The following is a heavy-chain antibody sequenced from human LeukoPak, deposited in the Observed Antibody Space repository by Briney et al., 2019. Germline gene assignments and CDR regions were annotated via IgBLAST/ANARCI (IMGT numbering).Heavy chain of an antibody. Sequence: GGSLRLSCVASGFTFSSHGMNWVRQAPGKGLEWVSGITSGTRTYYADSVRGRFTISRDNFKSTLSLQMNSLRAEDTAIYYCATYRQVLLPFESWGQGTLVTVSS. CDR3: ATYRQVLLPFES. CDR2: ITSGTRT. D-gene: IGHD2-8*02. V-gene: IGHV3-23*01. J-gene: IGHJ4*02. CDR1: GFTFSSHG.